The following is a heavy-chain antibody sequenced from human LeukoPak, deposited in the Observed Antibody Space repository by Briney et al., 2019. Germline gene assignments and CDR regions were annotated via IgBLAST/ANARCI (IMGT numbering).Heavy chain of an antibody. CDR2: IYTSGST. CDR1: GGSISSYY. D-gene: IGHD3-3*01. V-gene: IGHV4-4*09. CDR3: ARHVLEYYDFWSGSPNWFDP. Sequence: SETLSLTCTVSGGSISSYYWSWIRQPPGKGLEWIGYIYTSGSTNCNPSLKSRVTISVDTSKNQFSLKLSSVTAADTAVYYCARHVLEYYDFWSGSPNWFDPWGQGTLVTVSS. J-gene: IGHJ5*02.